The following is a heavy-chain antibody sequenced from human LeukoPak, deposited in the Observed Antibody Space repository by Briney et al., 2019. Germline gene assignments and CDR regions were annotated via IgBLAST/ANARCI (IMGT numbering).Heavy chain of an antibody. D-gene: IGHD2-2*01. J-gene: IGHJ6*04. V-gene: IGHV3-30*02. CDR3: AKIVVVPAAMVDV. CDR2: IRYDGSNK. CDR1: GFTFSSYG. Sequence: PGGSLRLSCAASGFTFSSYGMHWVRQAPGKGPEWVAFIRYDGSNKYYADSVKGRFTISRDNSKNTLYLQMNSLRAEDTAVHYCAKIVVVPAAMVDVWGKGTTVTISS.